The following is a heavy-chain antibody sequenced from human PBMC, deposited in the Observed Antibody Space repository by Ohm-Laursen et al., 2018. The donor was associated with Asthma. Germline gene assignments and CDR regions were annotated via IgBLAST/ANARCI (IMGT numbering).Heavy chain of an antibody. V-gene: IGHV7-4-1*02. J-gene: IGHJ4*02. CDR3: ASGYCSGGSCSSYFFDY. CDR1: GYSFTSYA. D-gene: IGHD2-15*01. CDR2: INTNTGSP. Sequence: GASVKVSCKGFGYSFTSYAMKWVRQAPGQGLEWMGRINTNTGSPTYAQDFTGRFVFSLDTSVSTAYLEISSLKAEDTAVYYCASGYCSGGSCSSYFFDYWGQGSLVTVSS.